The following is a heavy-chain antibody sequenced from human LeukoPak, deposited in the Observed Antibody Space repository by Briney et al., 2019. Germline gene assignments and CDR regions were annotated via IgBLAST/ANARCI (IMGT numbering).Heavy chain of an antibody. CDR3: AGDGRGVGYRAQYYYYYYMDV. CDR1: GFTFSSYW. D-gene: IGHD5-24*01. Sequence: PGGSLRLSCAASGFTFSSYWMTWVRQAPGKGLEWVSNIKQDGSEKYYVDSVKGRFTISRDNAKNSLYLQMNSLRAEDTAVYYCAGDGRGVGYRAQYYYYYYMDVWGKGTTVTVSS. CDR2: IKQDGSEK. V-gene: IGHV3-7*01. J-gene: IGHJ6*03.